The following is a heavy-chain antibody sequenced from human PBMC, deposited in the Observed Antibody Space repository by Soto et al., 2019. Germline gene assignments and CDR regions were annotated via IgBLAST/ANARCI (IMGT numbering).Heavy chain of an antibody. CDR3: AADVLTYGNGGYFFDGFDT. Sequence: GXSVKVSCKASGLTFSDSAVQWVRQIRGRRLEWIGWIVVGSGNTNYAQDFQGRVTIKRDMSTDTVYMELSSLSSEDSAVFFCAADVLTYGNGGYFFDGFDTWGQGTKVTVSS. V-gene: IGHV1-58*01. CDR1: GLTFSDSA. J-gene: IGHJ3*02. CDR2: IVVGSGNT. D-gene: IGHD2-15*01.